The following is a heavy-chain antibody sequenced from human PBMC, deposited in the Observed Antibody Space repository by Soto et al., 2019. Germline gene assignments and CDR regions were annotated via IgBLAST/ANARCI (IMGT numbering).Heavy chain of an antibody. CDR2: MNPNSGNT. Sequence: QVQLVQSGAEVKKPGASVKVSCKASGYTFTSYDINWVRQATGQGLEWMGWMNPNSGNTGYAQKFQGSVTRTRNTSRSTAYMELSSLRSEDTAVYYCARGPGSWYYYDMDVWGQGTTVTVSS. J-gene: IGHJ6*02. CDR1: GYTFTSYD. V-gene: IGHV1-8*01. D-gene: IGHD6-13*01. CDR3: ARGPGSWYYYDMDV.